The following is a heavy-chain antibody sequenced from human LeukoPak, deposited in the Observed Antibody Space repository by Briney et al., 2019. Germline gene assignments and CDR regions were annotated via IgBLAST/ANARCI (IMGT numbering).Heavy chain of an antibody. Sequence: GGSLRLSCAASGFTFSSYSMNWVRQAPGKGLEWVSSISSSSSYIYYADSVKGRFTISRDNAKNSLYLQMNSLRAEDTAVYYCSRAGDYGDRPIDYWGQGTLVTVSS. CDR2: ISSSSSYI. V-gene: IGHV3-21*01. CDR1: GFTFSSYS. CDR3: SRAGDYGDRPIDY. J-gene: IGHJ4*02. D-gene: IGHD2-21*01.